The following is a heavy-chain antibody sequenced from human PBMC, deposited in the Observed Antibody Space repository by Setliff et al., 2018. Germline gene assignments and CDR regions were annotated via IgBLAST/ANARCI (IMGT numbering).Heavy chain of an antibody. J-gene: IGHJ5*02. Sequence: PGGSLRLSCAASGFTFSTYWMSWVRQAPGKGLEWVGRIKSKTDGGTTDYAAPVKGRFTISRDDSENTLYLQLNSLKTEDTAVYYCTTDCSGARCSSWGQGTLVTVSS. CDR2: IKSKTDGGTT. V-gene: IGHV3-15*01. CDR1: GFTFSTYW. CDR3: TTDCSGARCSS. D-gene: IGHD2-15*01.